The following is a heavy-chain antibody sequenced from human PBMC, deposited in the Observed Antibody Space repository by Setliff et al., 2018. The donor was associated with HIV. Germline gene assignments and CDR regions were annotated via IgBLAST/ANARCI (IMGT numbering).Heavy chain of an antibody. CDR3: ARRWGIRGYSS. D-gene: IGHD5-18*01. V-gene: IGHV4-34*01. CDR2: INHSGST. CDR1: GFTFTTYA. J-gene: IGHJ5*02. Sequence: GSLRLSCAASGFTFTTYAMHWIRQPPGKGLEWIGEINHSGSTTYNPSLKSRVTISVDTSKNQFSLKLYSVTAADTSVYYCARRWGIRGYSSWGQGTLVTVSS.